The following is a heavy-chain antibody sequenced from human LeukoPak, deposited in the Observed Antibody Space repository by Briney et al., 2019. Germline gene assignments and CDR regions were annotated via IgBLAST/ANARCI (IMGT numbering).Heavy chain of an antibody. Sequence: GTSVKVSCKGSGYTFTSYGISWVRPAPGQGLAGMGWISGYSGNTNYAQKFQGRVTMTTDTSTNTAYMELRSLRSDDTAVYYCTREATGYSWFDPWDQGTLVTVSS. D-gene: IGHD3-9*01. V-gene: IGHV1-18*01. J-gene: IGHJ5*02. CDR2: ISGYSGNT. CDR3: TREATGYSWFDP. CDR1: GYTFTSYG.